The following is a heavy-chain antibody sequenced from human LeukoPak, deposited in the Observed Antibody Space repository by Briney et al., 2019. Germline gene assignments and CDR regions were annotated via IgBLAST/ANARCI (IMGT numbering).Heavy chain of an antibody. CDR3: ARVQFAVENGMDV. V-gene: IGHV1-69*13. CDR2: IIPIFGTA. D-gene: IGHD3-16*01. J-gene: IGHJ6*02. CDR1: GGTFSSYA. Sequence: SVKVSCKASGGTFSSYAISWVRQAPGQGLEWMGGIIPIFGTANYAQKFQGRVTITADESTSTAYMELSSLRSGDTAVYYCARVQFAVENGMDVWGQGTTVTVSS.